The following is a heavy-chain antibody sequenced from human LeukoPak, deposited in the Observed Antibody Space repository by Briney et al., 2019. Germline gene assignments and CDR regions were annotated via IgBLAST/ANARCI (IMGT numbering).Heavy chain of an antibody. CDR2: IHTSGSI. D-gene: IGHD6-13*01. J-gene: IGHJ4*02. CDR3: AGYSSSWYFDY. CDR1: GGSVSSGVYF. Sequence: SETLSLTCTVSGGSVSSGVYFWSWIRPPAGKGLEWIGRIHTSGSINYNPSLKSRVPMSVDTSKNQFSLNLSSVTAADTAVYYCAGYSSSWYFDYWGQGTPVTVSS. V-gene: IGHV4-61*02.